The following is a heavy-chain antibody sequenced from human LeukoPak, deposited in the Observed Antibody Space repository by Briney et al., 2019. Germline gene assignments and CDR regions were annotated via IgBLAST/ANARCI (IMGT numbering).Heavy chain of an antibody. J-gene: IGHJ4*02. CDR1: GYTFTSYG. CDR2: ISAYNGNT. Sequence: GSVKVSCTASGYTFTSYGISWVRQAPGQGLEWMGWISAYNGNTNYAQKLQGRVTMTTDTSTSTAYMELRSLRSDDTAVYYCARVGPLWFGELLSPPDYFDYWGQGTLVTVSS. V-gene: IGHV1-18*01. D-gene: IGHD3-10*01. CDR3: ARVGPLWFGELLSPPDYFDY.